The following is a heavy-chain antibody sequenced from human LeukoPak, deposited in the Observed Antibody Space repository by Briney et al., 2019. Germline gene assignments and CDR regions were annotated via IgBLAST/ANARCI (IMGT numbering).Heavy chain of an antibody. Sequence: ASVKVSCKASGYTFTSYYMHWVRQAPGQGLEWMGIINPSGGSTSYAQKFQGRVTMTRDMSTSTVYMELSSLRSEDTAVYYCARGLPVVVTAIAQYFQHWGQGTLVTASS. V-gene: IGHV1-46*01. CDR2: INPSGGST. CDR1: GYTFTSYY. D-gene: IGHD2-21*02. CDR3: ARGLPVVVTAIAQYFQH. J-gene: IGHJ1*01.